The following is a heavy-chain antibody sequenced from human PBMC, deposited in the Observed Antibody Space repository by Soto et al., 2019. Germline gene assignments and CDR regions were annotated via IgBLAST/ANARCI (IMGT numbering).Heavy chain of an antibody. V-gene: IGHV1-69*01. Sequence: QVQLVQSGAEVKKPGSSVKVSCKASGGTFSSYAISWVRQAPGQGLEWMGGIIPIFGTANYAQKFQGRVTITADESTSTAYMELSSLRSEDTAVYYCAIHTHLGPIVVVPAANYFDYWGQGTLVTVSS. CDR2: IIPIFGTA. D-gene: IGHD2-2*01. J-gene: IGHJ4*02. CDR1: GGTFSSYA. CDR3: AIHTHLGPIVVVPAANYFDY.